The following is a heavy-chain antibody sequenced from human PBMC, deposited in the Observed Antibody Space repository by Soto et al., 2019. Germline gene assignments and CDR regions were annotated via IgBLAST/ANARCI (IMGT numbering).Heavy chain of an antibody. V-gene: IGHV5-10-1*01. J-gene: IGHJ3*02. CDR3: ARPFFGVVSLDAFDI. Sequence: LGESMKISCKGSGYSFTNYWISWVRQMPWKGLEWMGRIDPSDSYTNYSPSFQGHVTISADKSISTAYLQWSSLKASDTAMYYCARPFFGVVSLDAFDIWGQGTMVTVSS. CDR1: GYSFTNYW. D-gene: IGHD3-3*01. CDR2: IDPSDSYT.